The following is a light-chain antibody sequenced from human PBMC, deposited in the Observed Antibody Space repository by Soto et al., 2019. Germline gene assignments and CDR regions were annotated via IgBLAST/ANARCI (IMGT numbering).Light chain of an antibody. CDR1: LAITNN. V-gene: IGKV1-9*01. Sequence: DIHLTQSPSSLSASVGDRVTITCRASLAITNNLAWYQQKPGNPPRLLIYEESTLHSGVPSRFSGRKVGTQFILTIDSLQPEDFATYYCQQVKSYPRTFGGGTKVDIK. CDR3: QQVKSYPRT. J-gene: IGKJ4*01. CDR2: EES.